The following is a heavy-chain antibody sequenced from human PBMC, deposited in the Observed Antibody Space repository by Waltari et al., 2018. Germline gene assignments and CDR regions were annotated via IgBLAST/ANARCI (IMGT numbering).Heavy chain of an antibody. Sequence: QVQLVESGGGVVQPGRSLRLSCAASGFSFSDYGIHWVRQVPGKGLEWVAVVSYNESHKYYADSVKGRFTVSRDNPKNTVYLQMNSLRAEDTAMYYCAKVWGSFSISSRFYGMDVWGLGTAVTVSS. V-gene: IGHV3-30*18. CDR3: AKVWGSFSISSRFYGMDV. CDR2: VSYNESHK. J-gene: IGHJ6*02. CDR1: GFSFSDYG. D-gene: IGHD3-16*01.